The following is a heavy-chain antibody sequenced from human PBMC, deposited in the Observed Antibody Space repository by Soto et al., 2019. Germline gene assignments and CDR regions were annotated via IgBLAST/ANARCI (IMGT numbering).Heavy chain of an antibody. CDR2: ISSSSTI. Sequence: GGSLRLSCAASGFTFSSYSMNWVRQAPGKGLEWVSYISSSSTIYYADSVKGRFTISRDNAKNSLYLQMNSLRDEDTAVYYCARDPEWLTDYWGQGTLVTVSS. CDR3: ARDPEWLTDY. V-gene: IGHV3-48*02. J-gene: IGHJ4*02. CDR1: GFTFSSYS. D-gene: IGHD5-12*01.